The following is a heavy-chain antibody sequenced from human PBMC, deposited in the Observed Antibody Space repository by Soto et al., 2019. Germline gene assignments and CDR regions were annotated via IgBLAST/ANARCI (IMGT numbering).Heavy chain of an antibody. Sequence: QLQLQESGPGLVKPSETLSLTCTVSGGSISSSSYYWGWIRQPPGKGLEWIGSIYYSGSTYYNPSLKSRVTISVDTSKNQFSLKLSSVTAADTAVYYCARQGGGPWLLYWFDPWGQGTLVTVSS. V-gene: IGHV4-39*01. CDR1: GGSISSSSYY. CDR3: ARQGGGPWLLYWFDP. J-gene: IGHJ5*02. CDR2: IYYSGST. D-gene: IGHD5-18*01.